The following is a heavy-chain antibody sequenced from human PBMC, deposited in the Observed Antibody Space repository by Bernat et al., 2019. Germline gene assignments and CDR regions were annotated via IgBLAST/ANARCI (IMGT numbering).Heavy chain of an antibody. CDR1: GFTFSSYA. CDR3: ASGIARLFDY. Sequence: QVQLVESGGGVVQPGRSLRLSCAASGFTFSSYAMHWVRQAPGKGLEWVAVISYDGSNKYYADSVKGRFTISRDNSKNTLYLQMNSLRAEDTAVYYCASGIARLFDYWGQGTLVTVSS. CDR2: ISYDGSNK. D-gene: IGHD6-13*01. J-gene: IGHJ4*02. V-gene: IGHV3-30-3*01.